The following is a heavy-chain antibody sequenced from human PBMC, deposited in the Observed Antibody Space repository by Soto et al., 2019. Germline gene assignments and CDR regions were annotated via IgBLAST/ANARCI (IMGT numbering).Heavy chain of an antibody. J-gene: IGHJ4*02. D-gene: IGHD3-22*01. Sequence: SVKVSCKASGGTFSSYAISWVRQAPGQGLEWMGGIIPILGTVNYAQKFQGRVTITADESTSTAYMELSSLRSEDTAVYYCARTDYYDSSGYYYSTYYFDYWGQGTLITVSS. CDR3: ARTDYYDSSGYYYSTYYFDY. V-gene: IGHV1-69*13. CDR1: GGTFSSYA. CDR2: IIPILGTV.